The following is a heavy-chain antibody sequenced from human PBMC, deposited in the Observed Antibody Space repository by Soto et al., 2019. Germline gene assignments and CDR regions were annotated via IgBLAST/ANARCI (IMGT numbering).Heavy chain of an antibody. J-gene: IGHJ4*02. D-gene: IGHD3-22*01. CDR1: GFTFSSYA. V-gene: IGHV3-30-3*01. CDR2: VSYDGSNK. CDR3: ARVKRQYYDSSGYYDY. Sequence: GGSLRLSCVASGFTFSSYAMHWVRQAPGKGLEWVAVVSYDGSNKYYADSVKGRFTISRDNSKNTLYLQMNSLRAEDTAVYYCARVKRQYYDSSGYYDYWGQGTLVTVSS.